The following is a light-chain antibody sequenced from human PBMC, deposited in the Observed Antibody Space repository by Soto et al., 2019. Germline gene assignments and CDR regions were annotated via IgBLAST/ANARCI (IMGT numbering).Light chain of an antibody. Sequence: QLVLTQPASVSGSPGQSITISCTGTSSDVGAYKFVSWYQQHPGTAPKLVIFEVTRRPSGISNRFSGSKSGNTASLTISGLQAEDEADFYCSSYTSNTTLVFGGGTKLTVL. J-gene: IGLJ2*01. V-gene: IGLV2-14*01. CDR2: EVT. CDR1: SSDVGAYKF. CDR3: SSYTSNTTLV.